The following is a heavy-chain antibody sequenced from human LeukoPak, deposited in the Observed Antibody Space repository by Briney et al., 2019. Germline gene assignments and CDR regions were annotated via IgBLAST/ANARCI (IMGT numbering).Heavy chain of an antibody. D-gene: IGHD6-19*01. J-gene: IGHJ4*02. Sequence: GGSLRLSCAASDFSLNTNYMNWVRQPPGKGLDWVSVILTSGTTYYADSVAGRFTISRDDSKNTLYLQMNSLTADDTAVYYCVRSGYSNGWYRNWGQGTLVIVTS. CDR2: ILTSGTT. CDR1: DFSLNTNY. V-gene: IGHV3-53*01. CDR3: VRSGYSNGWYRN.